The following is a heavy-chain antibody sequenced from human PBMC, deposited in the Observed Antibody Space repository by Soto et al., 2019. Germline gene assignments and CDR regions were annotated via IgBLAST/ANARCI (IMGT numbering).Heavy chain of an antibody. V-gene: IGHV3-23*01. D-gene: IGHD6-19*01. CDR1: GFTFSNYV. Sequence: PGGSLSLSCVAPGFTFSNYVMSWVRQAPGKGLECVAAIAGNGGILYYTDSVKGRFSISRGNSKNTLHLQMNSLRAEDTAVYYCARRQFFSFDSWGQGILVTVSS. J-gene: IGHJ4*02. CDR2: IAGNGGIL. CDR3: ARRQFFSFDS.